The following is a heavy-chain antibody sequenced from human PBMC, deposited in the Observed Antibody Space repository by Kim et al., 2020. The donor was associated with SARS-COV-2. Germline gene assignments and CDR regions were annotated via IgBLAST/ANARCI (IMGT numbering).Heavy chain of an antibody. CDR1: GFTFSSYG. D-gene: IGHD3-10*01. Sequence: GGSLRLSCAASGFTFSSYGMHWVRQAPGKGLEWVAVIWYDGSNKYYADSVKGRFTISRDNSKNTLYLQMNSLRAEDTAVYYCARGPSITMVRGVHGQLGYWGQGTLVTVSS. CDR2: IWYDGSNK. J-gene: IGHJ4*02. CDR3: ARGPSITMVRGVHGQLGY. V-gene: IGHV3-33*01.